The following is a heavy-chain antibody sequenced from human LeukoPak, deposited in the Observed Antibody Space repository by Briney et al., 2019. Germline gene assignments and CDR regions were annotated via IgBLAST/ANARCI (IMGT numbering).Heavy chain of an antibody. J-gene: IGHJ4*02. CDR1: GFTFSSYG. CDR3: AKGFGYSSSWSPDY. D-gene: IGHD6-13*01. Sequence: GGSLRLSCAASGFTFSSYGMHWVRQAPGKGLEWVAVISYDGSNKYYADSVKGRFIISRDNSKNTLYLQMNSLRAEDTAVYYCAKGFGYSSSWSPDYWGQGTLVTVSS. V-gene: IGHV3-30*18. CDR2: ISYDGSNK.